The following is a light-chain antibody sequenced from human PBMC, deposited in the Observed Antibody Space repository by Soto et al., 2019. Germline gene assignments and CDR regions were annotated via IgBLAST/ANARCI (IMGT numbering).Light chain of an antibody. V-gene: IGKV1-27*01. CDR3: QKCKVAPFT. CDR2: AAS. CDR1: QGIDNH. Sequence: DIQMTQSPSSLSASLGDRVTTTCRASQGIDNHLAWYQQRPGKAPKLLIYAASTLHSGVPSRFTGSGSGTDFTLTISSLQPEDAATYYCQKCKVAPFTFGGGTKVEI. J-gene: IGKJ4*01.